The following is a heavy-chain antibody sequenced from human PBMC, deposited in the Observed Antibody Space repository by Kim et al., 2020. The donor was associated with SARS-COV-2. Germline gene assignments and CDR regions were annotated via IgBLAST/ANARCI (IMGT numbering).Heavy chain of an antibody. CDR3: ARAGLHFELYYYGMDV. CDR2: ISSSGSTI. D-gene: IGHD3-9*01. J-gene: IGHJ6*02. V-gene: IGHV3-48*03. CDR1: GFTFSSYE. Sequence: GGSLRLSCAASGFTFSSYEMNWVRQAPGKGLEWVSYISSSGSTIYYADSVKGRFTISRDNAKNSLYLQMNRLRAEDTAVYYCARAGLHFELYYYGMDVWGQGTTVTVSS.